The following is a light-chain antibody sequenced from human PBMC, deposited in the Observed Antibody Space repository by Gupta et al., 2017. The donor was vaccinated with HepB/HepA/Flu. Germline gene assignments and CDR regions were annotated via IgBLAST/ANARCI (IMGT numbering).Light chain of an antibody. CDR1: QSVLSSSNNKNY. Sequence: DIVMTQSPASLAVSLGERATINCKSSQSVLSSSNNKNYLAWYQQKPGQPPKLLIYWASTRESGVPDRFSGSGSGTDFTLTISGLQAEDVAVYYCQQYYSTPCSFGQGTKLEIK. CDR2: WAS. J-gene: IGKJ2*04. V-gene: IGKV4-1*01. CDR3: QQYYSTPCS.